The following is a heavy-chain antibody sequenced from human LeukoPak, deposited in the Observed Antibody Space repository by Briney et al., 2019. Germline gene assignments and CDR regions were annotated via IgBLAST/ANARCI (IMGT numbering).Heavy chain of an antibody. CDR2: INHSGST. V-gene: IGHV4-34*01. D-gene: IGHD3-22*01. CDR1: GGSFSGYY. Sequence: SETLSLTCAVYGGSFSGYYWGWIRQPPGKGLEWIGEINHSGSTNYNPSLKSRVTISVDTSKNQFSLKLSSVTAADTAVYYCAKEGKVVVITHYYYYYGMDVWGQGTTVTVSS. J-gene: IGHJ6*02. CDR3: AKEGKVVVITHYYYYYGMDV.